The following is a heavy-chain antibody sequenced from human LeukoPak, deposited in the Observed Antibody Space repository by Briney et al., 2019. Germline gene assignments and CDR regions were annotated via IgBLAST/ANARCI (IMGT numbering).Heavy chain of an antibody. Sequence: SVKVSCKASGGTFSSYAISWVRQAPGQGLEWMGRIIPILGIANYAQKFQGRVTITADKSTSTAYMELSSLRSEDTAVYYCARGYCGSGSYLDYWGQGTLVTVSS. CDR2: IIPILGIA. CDR1: GGTFSSYA. J-gene: IGHJ4*02. D-gene: IGHD3-10*01. V-gene: IGHV1-69*04. CDR3: ARGYCGSGSYLDY.